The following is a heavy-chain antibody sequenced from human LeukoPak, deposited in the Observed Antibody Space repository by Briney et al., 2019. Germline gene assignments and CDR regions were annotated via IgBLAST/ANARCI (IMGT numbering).Heavy chain of an antibody. CDR1: GGSISSYY. CDR3: ARDQYDILTGYYIPIDY. D-gene: IGHD3-9*01. CDR2: IYYSGST. V-gene: IGHV4-59*12. J-gene: IGHJ4*02. Sequence: PSETLSLTCNVSGGSISSYYWSWIRQPPGKGLEWIGFIYYSGSTNYNPSLKSRVTISVDTSKNQFSLKLSSVTAADTAVYYCARDQYDILTGYYIPIDYWGQGTLVTVSS.